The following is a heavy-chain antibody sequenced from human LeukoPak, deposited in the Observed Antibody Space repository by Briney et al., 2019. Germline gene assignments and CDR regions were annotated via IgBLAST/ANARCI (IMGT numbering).Heavy chain of an antibody. V-gene: IGHV1-8*01. J-gene: IGHJ3*02. Sequence: ASVKVSCKASGYTFTTYDINWVRQATGQGLEWMGWMNPKSGNTGYAQGLQGRVTMTRDTFTSTAYMELSSLRYEGTAMYYCTREAVGTEGAFDIWGQGTMVTVSS. CDR2: MNPKSGNT. CDR1: GYTFTTYD. D-gene: IGHD2-15*01. CDR3: TREAVGTEGAFDI.